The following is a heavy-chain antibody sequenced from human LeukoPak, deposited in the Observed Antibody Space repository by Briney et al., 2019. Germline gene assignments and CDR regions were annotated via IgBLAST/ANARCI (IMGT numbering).Heavy chain of an antibody. CDR1: GYTFTGYY. V-gene: IGHV1-2*02. Sequence: GASVRVSCKASGYTFTGYYIHWVRQAPGQGLEWMGWINPNSGSTHYAQKFQGRVTMTRDTSISTAYMELSRLRSDDTAVYFCASGGSVKYSYDSSGYYYDYWGQGTLVTVSS. J-gene: IGHJ4*02. D-gene: IGHD3-22*01. CDR3: ASGGSVKYSYDSSGYYYDY. CDR2: INPNSGST.